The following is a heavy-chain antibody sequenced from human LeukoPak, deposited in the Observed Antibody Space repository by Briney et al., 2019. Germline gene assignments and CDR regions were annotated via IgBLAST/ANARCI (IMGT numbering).Heavy chain of an antibody. V-gene: IGHV4-34*01. J-gene: IGHJ3*02. CDR2: INHSGST. CDR1: GGSISSYY. CDR3: ARVYYYGSGSYLAFDI. Sequence: SETLSLICTVSGGSISSYYWSWIRQPPGKGLEWIGEINHSGSTNYNPSLKSRVTISVDTSKNQFSLKLSSVTAADTAVYYCARVYYYGSGSYLAFDIWGQGTMVTVSS. D-gene: IGHD3-10*01.